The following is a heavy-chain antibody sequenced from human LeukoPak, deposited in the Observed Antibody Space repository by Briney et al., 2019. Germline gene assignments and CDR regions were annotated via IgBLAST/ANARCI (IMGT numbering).Heavy chain of an antibody. CDR2: IYPGDSDT. CDR1: GYSFTSYW. D-gene: IGHD1-26*01. Sequence: GESLKISCKGSGYSFTSYWIGWVRQMPGKGLEWMGIIYPGDSDTRYSPCFQGQVTISADKSISTAYLQWTSLKASDTAMYFSARVVVGAAQFDYWGQGTLVTVSS. CDR3: ARVVVGAAQFDY. V-gene: IGHV5-51*01. J-gene: IGHJ4*02.